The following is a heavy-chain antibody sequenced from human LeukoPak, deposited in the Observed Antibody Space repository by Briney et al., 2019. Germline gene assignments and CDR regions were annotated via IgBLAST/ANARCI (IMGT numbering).Heavy chain of an antibody. V-gene: IGHV3-33*01. CDR3: ARAYSGYDAGPFDY. D-gene: IGHD5-12*01. CDR1: GFTFSSYG. Sequence: PGGSLRLSCAASGFTFSSYGMHWVRQAPGKGLEWVAVIWYDGNNKYYADSVKGRFTISRDNSKNTLYLRMNSLRAEDTAVYYCARAYSGYDAGPFDYWGQGTLVTVSS. J-gene: IGHJ4*02. CDR2: IWYDGNNK.